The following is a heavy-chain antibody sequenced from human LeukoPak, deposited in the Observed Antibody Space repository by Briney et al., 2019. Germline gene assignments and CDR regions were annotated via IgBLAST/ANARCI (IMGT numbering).Heavy chain of an antibody. Sequence: GGSLRLSCAASGFIFTTYWMHWVRQAPGEGLVWVARINIDGSNTYYADSVKGRFTISRDNAKNTLYLQMNSLRTEDTAVYYCTRDLVGATSDFWGQGTLVTVSS. CDR1: GFIFTTYW. CDR2: INIDGSNT. V-gene: IGHV3-74*01. D-gene: IGHD1-26*01. J-gene: IGHJ4*02. CDR3: TRDLVGATSDF.